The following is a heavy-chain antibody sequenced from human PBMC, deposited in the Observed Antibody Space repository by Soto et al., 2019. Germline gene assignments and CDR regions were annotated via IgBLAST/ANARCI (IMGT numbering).Heavy chain of an antibody. Sequence: QVQLVQSGAEVRKPGSSLKVSCKASGGTVSRHAISWVRQAPVQGLEWMGGIIPIFGTANHAQKFQGRVTIIADESTRTVYMELSSLSSEDTAMYYCARWLGYDSNDYYYAYWGQGTLVIVSS. CDR1: GGTVSRHA. CDR2: IIPIFGTA. CDR3: ARWLGYDSNDYYYAY. V-gene: IGHV1-69*01. D-gene: IGHD3-22*01. J-gene: IGHJ4*02.